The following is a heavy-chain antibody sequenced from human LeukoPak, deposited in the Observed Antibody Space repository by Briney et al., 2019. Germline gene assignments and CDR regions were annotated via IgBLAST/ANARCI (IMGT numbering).Heavy chain of an antibody. Sequence: GGSLRLSCAASGFTFSNSDMHWVRQAAGKGLEWVSAIGTVGDTYYPGSVKGRFTISRDNTKNSLYLQMNSLRAEDTAVYYCVGGDYWGQGTLVTVSS. J-gene: IGHJ4*02. V-gene: IGHV3-13*01. CDR1: GFTFSNSD. CDR2: IGTVGDT. CDR3: VGGDY.